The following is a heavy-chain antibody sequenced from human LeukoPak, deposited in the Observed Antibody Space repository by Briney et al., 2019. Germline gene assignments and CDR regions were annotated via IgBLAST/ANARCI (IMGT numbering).Heavy chain of an antibody. V-gene: IGHV1-46*01. CDR2: INPAGGST. CDR1: GYTFTDYY. D-gene: IGHD4-17*01. Sequence: ASVKVSCKASGYTFTDYYIHWVRQAPGQGLEWMGIINPAGGSTGYAQKFQGRVTMTRDTATSTVYMELSSLRSEDTAVYYCARYNGDLTGGFDYWGQGTLVTVSS. CDR3: ARYNGDLTGGFDY. J-gene: IGHJ4*02.